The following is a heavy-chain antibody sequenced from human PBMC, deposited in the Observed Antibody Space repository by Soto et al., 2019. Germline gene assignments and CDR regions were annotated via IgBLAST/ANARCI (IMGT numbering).Heavy chain of an antibody. V-gene: IGHV4-39*01. CDR3: ASTGGKLRIIDY. CDR1: GGSISSSSYY. D-gene: IGHD5-12*01. Sequence: QLQLQESGPGLVKPSETLSLTCTVSGGSISSSSYYWGWILQPPGKGLEWVGSNYYSGSTYYNPSLKSRVTISVDTSTNQFSLKLSSVTAADTAVYYCASTGGKLRIIDYWGQGTLVTVSS. J-gene: IGHJ4*02. CDR2: NYYSGST.